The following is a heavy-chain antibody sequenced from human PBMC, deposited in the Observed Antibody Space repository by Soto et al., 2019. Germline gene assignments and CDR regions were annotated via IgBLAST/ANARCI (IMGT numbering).Heavy chain of an antibody. V-gene: IGHV1-2*04. CDR1: GYTFTGYY. CDR2: INPNSGGT. CDR3: ARGEVGVGYGPVEINGMDV. D-gene: IGHD5-18*01. J-gene: IGHJ6*02. Sequence: ASVKVSCKASGYTFTGYYMHWVRQAPGQGLEWMGWINPNSGGTNYAQKFQGWVTMTRDTSISTAYMELSRLRSDDTAVYYCARGEVGVGYGPVEINGMDVWGQGTTVTVSS.